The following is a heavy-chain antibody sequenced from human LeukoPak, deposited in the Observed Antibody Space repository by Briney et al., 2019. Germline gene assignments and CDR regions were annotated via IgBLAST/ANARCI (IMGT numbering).Heavy chain of an antibody. CDR1: GGSFSGYY. CDR2: INHSGST. J-gene: IGHJ5*02. V-gene: IGHV4-34*01. CDR3: ARRGAYCGGDCYSASWFDP. Sequence: SETLSLTCAVYGGSFSGYYWSWIRQPPGKGLEWIGEINHSGSTNYNPSLKSRVTISVDTSKNQFSLRLSSVTAADTAVYYCARRGAYCGGDCYSASWFDPWGQGTLVTVSS. D-gene: IGHD2-21*02.